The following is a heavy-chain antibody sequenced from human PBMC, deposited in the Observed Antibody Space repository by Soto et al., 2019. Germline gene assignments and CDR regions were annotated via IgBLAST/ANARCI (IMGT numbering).Heavy chain of an antibody. D-gene: IGHD3-10*01. CDR3: ARVQTPSGSGSYYSDY. Sequence: ASVKVSYKASGYTFSNYYIHWVRQAPGQGLEWMGIINPNGGSTSYAQRFQGRVTMTRDTSTSTVYMELSSMRSEDTAVYYCARVQTPSGSGSYYSDYWGQGTLVTVSS. J-gene: IGHJ4*02. CDR1: GYTFSNYY. CDR2: INPNGGST. V-gene: IGHV1-46*01.